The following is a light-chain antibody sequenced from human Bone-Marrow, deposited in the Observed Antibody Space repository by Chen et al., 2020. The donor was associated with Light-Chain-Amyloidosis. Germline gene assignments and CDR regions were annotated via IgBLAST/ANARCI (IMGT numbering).Light chain of an antibody. CDR3: QVWDRSSDRPV. CDR1: NIGSTS. V-gene: IGLV3-21*02. CDR2: DDS. Sequence: SVLTQPSSVSVAPGQTAPIACGGNNIGSTSVHWYQQTPGQAPLLVVYDDSDRPSGIPERLSGSNSGNTATLTISRVEAGDEADYYCQVWDRSSDRPVFGGGTKLTVL. J-gene: IGLJ3*02.